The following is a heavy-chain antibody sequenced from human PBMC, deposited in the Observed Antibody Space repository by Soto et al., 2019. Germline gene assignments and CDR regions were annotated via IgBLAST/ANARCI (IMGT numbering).Heavy chain of an antibody. CDR3: ATLGDGY. CDR1: GLTVSRNY. CDR2: IYNAGST. J-gene: IGHJ4*02. V-gene: IGHV3-66*01. Sequence: EVQLAESGGGLVQPGGSLRLSCAASGLTVSRNYMSWVRQAPGKGLEWVSVIYNAGSTNYADSVKGRFTISSDNSKNTLYLQMNGLRVEDTAVYYCATLGDGYWGQGTQVTVSS.